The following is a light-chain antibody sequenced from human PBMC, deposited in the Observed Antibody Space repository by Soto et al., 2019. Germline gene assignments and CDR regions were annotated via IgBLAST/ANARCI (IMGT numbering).Light chain of an antibody. J-gene: IGKJ1*01. CDR3: QQYTNWPKT. Sequence: EIVMTQSPATLSVSPGERATLSCRASQSVSSNLAWYQQKPGQAPSLLIYGASTRATGIPARFSGSGSGTAFTLTISSLQSEDFAVYYCQQYTNWPKTFGQGTRVEIK. CDR1: QSVSSN. CDR2: GAS. V-gene: IGKV3-15*01.